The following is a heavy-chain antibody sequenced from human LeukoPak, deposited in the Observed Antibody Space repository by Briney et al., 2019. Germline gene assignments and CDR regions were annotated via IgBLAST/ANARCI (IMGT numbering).Heavy chain of an antibody. CDR1: GGSISSGTYY. V-gene: IGHV4-39*07. CDR2: IYYSGST. Sequence: SETLSLTCTVSGGSISSGTYYWGWIRQPPGKGLEWIGSIYYSGSTYYNPSLKSRVTMSLDTSRNQFSLKLSSVTAADTAVYYCTREVEGYSYASGRFLHFDPWGQGTLVTVSS. J-gene: IGHJ5*02. D-gene: IGHD3-10*01. CDR3: TREVEGYSYASGRFLHFDP.